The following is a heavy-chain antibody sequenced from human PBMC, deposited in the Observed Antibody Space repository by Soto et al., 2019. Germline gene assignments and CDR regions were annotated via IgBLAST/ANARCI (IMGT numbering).Heavy chain of an antibody. J-gene: IGHJ4*02. V-gene: IGHV1-2*02. D-gene: IGHD6-6*01. CDR2: INPHSGGT. CDR3: ARGRVAARPEFAY. CDR1: GYMFTGYS. Sequence: QVQLVQSGAEVKTPGASVKVSCKASGYMFTGYSMHWVRQAPGQGLEWMGWINPHSGGTNYAQKFQGRVTMSGETSISTAYMELSRLRSDDTAVYYCARGRVAARPEFAYWGRGTLVTVSS.